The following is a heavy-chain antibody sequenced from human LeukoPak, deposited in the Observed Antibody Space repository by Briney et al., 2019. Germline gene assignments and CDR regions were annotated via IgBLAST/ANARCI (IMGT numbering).Heavy chain of an antibody. J-gene: IGHJ4*02. D-gene: IGHD6-19*01. CDR2: ISSSSSYI. CDR3: ARDYSSGWYYFDY. Sequence: RPGGSLRLSCAASGFTFSSYSMNWVRQAPGKGLEWVSSISSSSSYIYHADSVKGRFTISRDNAKNSLYLQMNSLRAEDTAVYYCARDYSSGWYYFDYWGQGTLVTVS. V-gene: IGHV3-21*01. CDR1: GFTFSSYS.